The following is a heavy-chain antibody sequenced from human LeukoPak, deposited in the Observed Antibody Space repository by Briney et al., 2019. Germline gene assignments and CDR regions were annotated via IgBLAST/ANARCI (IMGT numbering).Heavy chain of an antibody. V-gene: IGHV1-69*06. CDR3: AREYSSSWDNYYYYMDV. CDR1: GGTFSSYA. D-gene: IGHD6-6*01. Sequence: GASVKVSCKASGGTFSSYAISWVRQAPGQGLGWMGGIIPIFGTANYAQKFRGRVTITADKSTRTAYMELSSLRSDDTAVYYCAREYSSSWDNYYYYMDVWGKGTTVTVSS. CDR2: IIPIFGTA. J-gene: IGHJ6*03.